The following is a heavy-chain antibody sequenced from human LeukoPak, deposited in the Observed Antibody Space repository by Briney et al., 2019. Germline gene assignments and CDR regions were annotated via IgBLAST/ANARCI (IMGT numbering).Heavy chain of an antibody. CDR3: VVSYSRTWYPADY. Sequence: TSETLSLTCTVSGGSISSSSYYWGWIRQPPGKGLEWIGSIYYSGSTYYNPSLKSRVTISVDTSKNQFSLKLSSVTAADTAVYYCVVSYSRTWYPADYWGQGTLVTVSS. J-gene: IGHJ4*02. V-gene: IGHV4-39*01. D-gene: IGHD6-13*01. CDR1: GGSISSSSYY. CDR2: IYYSGST.